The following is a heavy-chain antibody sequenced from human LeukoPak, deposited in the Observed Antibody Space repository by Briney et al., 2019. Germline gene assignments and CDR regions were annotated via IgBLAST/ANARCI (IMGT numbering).Heavy chain of an antibody. CDR2: IYHSGST. D-gene: IGHD3/OR15-3a*01. J-gene: IGHJ4*02. CDR1: GGSISSSSYY. Sequence: SETLSLTCTVSGGSISSSSYYWSWIRQPPGKDLEWIGYIYHSGSTYYNPSLKSRVTISVDRSKNQFSLKLSSVTAADTAVYYCARSDFGTAAVTPFDYWGQGTLVTVSS. V-gene: IGHV4-30-2*01. CDR3: ARSDFGTAAVTPFDY.